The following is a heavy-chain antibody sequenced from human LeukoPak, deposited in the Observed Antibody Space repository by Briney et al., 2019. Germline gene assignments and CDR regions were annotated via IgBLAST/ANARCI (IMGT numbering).Heavy chain of an antibody. CDR2: IHPGDSDT. J-gene: IGHJ4*02. Sequence: GESLKISCKDSGHSFTSYWIGWVRQMPGKGLEWMGIIHPGDSDTRYSPSFQGQVTISADKSISTAYLQWSSLRASDTAMYYCARAKAYGSSRYYFDYWGQGTLVTVSS. V-gene: IGHV5-51*01. CDR3: ARAKAYGSSRYYFDY. D-gene: IGHD6-13*01. CDR1: GHSFTSYW.